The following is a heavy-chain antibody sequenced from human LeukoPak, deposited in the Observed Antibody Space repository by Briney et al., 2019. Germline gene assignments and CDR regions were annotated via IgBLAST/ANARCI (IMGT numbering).Heavy chain of an antibody. CDR3: ARGQSSSGWYQVY. CDR2: IYYSGST. J-gene: IGHJ4*02. V-gene: IGHV4-61*08. Sequence: PSETLSLTCTVSGGSISSGGYYWSWIRQPPGKGLEWIGYIYYSGSTNYTPSLKRRVTISVDTSKNQFSLKLSSVTAADTAVYYCARGQSSSGWYQVYWGQGTLVTVSS. CDR1: GGSISSGGYY. D-gene: IGHD6-19*01.